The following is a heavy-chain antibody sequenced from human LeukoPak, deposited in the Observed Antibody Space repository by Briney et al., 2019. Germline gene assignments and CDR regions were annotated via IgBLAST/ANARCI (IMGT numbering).Heavy chain of an antibody. Sequence: PGGSLRLSCAASGFTFSDAWLSWVRQAPGKGPEWVGRIKSSADGGATDYAAPVKGRFTVSRDDSKDTLYLHMNSLKTEDTAVYYCGLRYRSGTSCPGYWGQGTLVTVSS. J-gene: IGHJ4*02. CDR3: GLRYRSGTSCPGY. V-gene: IGHV3-15*01. CDR2: IKSSADGGAT. CDR1: GFTFSDAW. D-gene: IGHD1-7*01.